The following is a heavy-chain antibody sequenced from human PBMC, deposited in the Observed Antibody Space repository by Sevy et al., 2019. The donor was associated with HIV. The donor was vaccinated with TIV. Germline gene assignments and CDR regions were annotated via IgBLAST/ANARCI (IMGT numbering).Heavy chain of an antibody. J-gene: IGHJ4*02. CDR1: GFTFNNYA. Sequence: GGSLRLSCAASGFTFNNYAMSWVRQAPGKGLEGKGLEWVSTISGGGGSTYYADSVKGRFTISRDNSKNTLYLQMNSLRAEDTAVYYCAKVVKGGYYYDSSGYYDYWGQGTLVTVSS. V-gene: IGHV3-23*01. D-gene: IGHD3-22*01. CDR2: ISGGGGST. CDR3: AKVVKGGYYYDSSGYYDY.